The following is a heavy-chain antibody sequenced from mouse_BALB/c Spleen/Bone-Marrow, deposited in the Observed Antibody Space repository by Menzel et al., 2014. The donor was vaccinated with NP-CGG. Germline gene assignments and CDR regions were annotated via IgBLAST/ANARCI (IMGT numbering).Heavy chain of an antibody. CDR1: GYSITAYT. V-gene: IGHV1-31*01. D-gene: IGHD2-4*01. Sequence: EVQLQQSGPELVKPGASMKVSCKASGYSITAYTMNWVKQSHGKNLEWIGLINPYNGDTNYNQKFKGKATITVDKSSSTAYMELHSLTSEDSAIYYCSRRGDMITRGAMDQWGQGTSVTVSS. CDR3: SRRGDMITRGAMDQ. J-gene: IGHJ4*01. CDR2: INPYNGDT.